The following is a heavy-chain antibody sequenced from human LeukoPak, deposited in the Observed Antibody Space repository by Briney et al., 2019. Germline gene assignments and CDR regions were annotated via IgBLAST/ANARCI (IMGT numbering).Heavy chain of an antibody. D-gene: IGHD4-17*01. CDR1: GSTFSSYG. CDR3: ARGSTVTLGGAFDI. Sequence: GGSLRLSCVASGSTFSSYGMHWVRQAPGKGLEWVSVIYSGGSTYYADSVKGRFTISRDNSKNTLYLQMNSLRAEDTAVYYCARGSTVTLGGAFDIWGQGTMVTVSS. CDR2: IYSGGST. J-gene: IGHJ3*02. V-gene: IGHV3-53*01.